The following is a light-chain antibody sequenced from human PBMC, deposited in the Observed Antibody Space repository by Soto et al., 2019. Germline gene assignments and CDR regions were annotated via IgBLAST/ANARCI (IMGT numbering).Light chain of an antibody. Sequence: QSALTQPASVSGSPGQRINISCDGTNSDVGNYNLVSWYQHHPGKAPRLIIYAVSKRPSGVSDRFSGSKSGSTASLTISGLQPEDESDYYCCSYAGNTTFKFGGGTKLTVL. CDR1: NSDVGNYNL. V-gene: IGLV2-23*02. CDR2: AVS. J-gene: IGLJ2*01. CDR3: CSYAGNTTFK.